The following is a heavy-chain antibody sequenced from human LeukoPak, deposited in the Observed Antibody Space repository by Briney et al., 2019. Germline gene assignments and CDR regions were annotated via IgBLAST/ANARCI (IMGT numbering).Heavy chain of an antibody. CDR3: ARFGNTAMVTRRSGMDV. CDR1: GYTFTSYY. J-gene: IGHJ6*02. D-gene: IGHD5-18*01. CDR2: INPSGGST. V-gene: IGHV1-46*01. Sequence: ASVKVSCKASGYTFTSYYMHWVRQAPGQGLEWMGIINPSGGSTSYAQKSQGRVTMTRDTSTSTVYMELSSLRSEDTAVYYCARFGNTAMVTRRSGMDVWGQGTTVTVSS.